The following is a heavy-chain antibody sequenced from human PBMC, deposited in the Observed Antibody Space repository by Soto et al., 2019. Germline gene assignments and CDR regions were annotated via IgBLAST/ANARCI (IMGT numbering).Heavy chain of an antibody. CDR2: INPSGGST. CDR3: AREMLATMKYYSMDV. D-gene: IGHD5-12*01. V-gene: IGHV1-46*01. CDR1: GYTFTSYY. Sequence: GASVKVSCKASGYTFTSYYMHWVRQAPGQGLEWMGIINPSGGSTSYAQKFQGRVTMTRDTSTSTVYMELSSLRSEDTAVYYCAREMLATMKYYSMDVWGQGTTVTVSS. J-gene: IGHJ6*02.